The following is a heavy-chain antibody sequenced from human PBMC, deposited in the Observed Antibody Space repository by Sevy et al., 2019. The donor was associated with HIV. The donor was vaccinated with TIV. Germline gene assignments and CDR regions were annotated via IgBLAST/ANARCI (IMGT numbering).Heavy chain of an antibody. CDR2: ISGNGENT. Sequence: GGSLRLSCTASEFTFSSHAVSWVRHAPGKGLEWVSAISGNGENTHYADSVRGRFTISRDNFKNTLYLQMNSLRAEDTALYYCARDGRGISAFDIWGQGTMVTVSS. CDR3: ARDGRGISAFDI. D-gene: IGHD3-3*02. J-gene: IGHJ3*02. V-gene: IGHV3-23*01. CDR1: EFTFSSHA.